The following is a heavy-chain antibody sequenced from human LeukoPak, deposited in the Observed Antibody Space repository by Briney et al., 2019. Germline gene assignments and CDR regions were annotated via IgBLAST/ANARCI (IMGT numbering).Heavy chain of an antibody. J-gene: IGHJ3*02. D-gene: IGHD2-2*01. V-gene: IGHV3-21*01. CDR3: AREVIVVVPAAAGHDAFDI. CDR1: GFTFSSYS. Sequence: GGSLRLSCAASGFTFSSYSMNWVRQAPGKGLEWVSSISSSSSYIYYADSVKGRFTISRDNAKNSLYLQMNSLRAEDTAVYYCAREVIVVVPAAAGHDAFDIWGQGTMVTVSS. CDR2: ISSSSSYI.